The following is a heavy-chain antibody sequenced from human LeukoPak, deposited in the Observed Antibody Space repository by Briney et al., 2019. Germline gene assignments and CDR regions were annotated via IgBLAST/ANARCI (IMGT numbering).Heavy chain of an antibody. J-gene: IGHJ5*02. CDR1: GGTFSSYA. V-gene: IGHV1-69*05. Sequence: ASVKVSCKASGGTFSSYAISWVRQAPGQGLEWMGRIIPIFATTNYAQKLQGRVTITTDESTSTAYMELTSLQSEDTAVYYCASEENWFDPWGQGTLATVPS. CDR3: ASEENWFDP. CDR2: IIPIFATT.